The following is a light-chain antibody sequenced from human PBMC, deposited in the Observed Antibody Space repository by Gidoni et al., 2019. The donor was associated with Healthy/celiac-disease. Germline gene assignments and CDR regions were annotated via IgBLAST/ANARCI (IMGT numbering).Light chain of an antibody. CDR1: QSVSSSY. CDR3: QQYGSSLLYT. Sequence: EIVLTQSPGTLSLSPGERATLSCRASQSVSSSYLAWYQQKPGQAPRLLIYGASSRATGIPDRFSGSGSATDFTLTISRLEPEDFAVYYCQQYGSSLLYTFXQXTKLEIK. CDR2: GAS. V-gene: IGKV3-20*01. J-gene: IGKJ2*01.